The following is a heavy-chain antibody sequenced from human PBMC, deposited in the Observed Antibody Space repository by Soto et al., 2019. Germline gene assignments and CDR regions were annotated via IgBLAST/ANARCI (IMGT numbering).Heavy chain of an antibody. J-gene: IGHJ4*02. D-gene: IGHD1-20*01. Sequence: ASVKVSCKASGYTFTSYAMHWVRQAPGQRLEWMGWINAGNGNTKYSQKFQGRVTITRDTSASTAYMELSSLRSEDTAVYYCARVWRRNNPFDYWGQGTLVTVSS. CDR3: ARVWRRNNPFDY. CDR1: GYTFTSYA. V-gene: IGHV1-3*01. CDR2: INAGNGNT.